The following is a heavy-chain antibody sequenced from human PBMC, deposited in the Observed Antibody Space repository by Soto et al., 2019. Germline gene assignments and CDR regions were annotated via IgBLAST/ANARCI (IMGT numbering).Heavy chain of an antibody. Sequence: PSETLSLTCAVSGGSISSGGYSWSWIRQPPGKGLEWIGYIYHSGSTYYNPSLKSRVSISVDTSKSQFSLKLSFVTAADTAVYYCARRGGGNYPFYFDYWGQGALVTVSS. CDR2: IYHSGST. CDR1: GGSISSGGYS. V-gene: IGHV4-30-2*01. D-gene: IGHD1-26*01. J-gene: IGHJ4*02. CDR3: ARRGGGNYPFYFDY.